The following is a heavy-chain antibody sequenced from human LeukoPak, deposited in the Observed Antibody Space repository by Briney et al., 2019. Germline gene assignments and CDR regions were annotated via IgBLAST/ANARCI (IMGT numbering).Heavy chain of an antibody. CDR2: IYYSGST. J-gene: IGHJ6*03. CDR1: DGSISSSSYY. Sequence: PSETLSLTCTVSDGSISSSSYYWGWIRQPPGKGLEWIGSIYYSGSTYYNPSLKSRVTISVVSAENQFSLKLSSLTAADTAVYYCARSRKPLYYYYDMDVWGKGTTVTVSS. V-gene: IGHV4-39*07. CDR3: ARSRKPLYYYYDMDV.